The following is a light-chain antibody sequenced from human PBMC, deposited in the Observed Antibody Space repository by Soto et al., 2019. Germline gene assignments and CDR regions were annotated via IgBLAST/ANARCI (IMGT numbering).Light chain of an antibody. V-gene: IGKV3D-15*01. CDR1: QNIYSN. Sequence: IALTQSPATVSVSPGDRVTLSCWASQNIYSNLGWYQQKSGQAPRLLIYGASSRAIHTPDRFSGSGSGTDFTLTISGLEPEDFAVYYCQHFGNSLWTFGQGTKVEI. CDR3: QHFGNSLWT. CDR2: GAS. J-gene: IGKJ1*01.